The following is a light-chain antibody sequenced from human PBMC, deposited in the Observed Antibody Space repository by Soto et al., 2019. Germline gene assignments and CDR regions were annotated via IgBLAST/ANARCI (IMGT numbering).Light chain of an antibody. J-gene: IGKJ1*01. CDR1: QSVSSSY. Sequence: EIVLTQSPGTLSLSPGERATLSCRASQSVSSSYLAWYQQKPGQAPRLLIYGASNRATGIPDRFSGSGSETDFTLTISSLEPEDSAVYYCQQRHMWPITFGQGTKVDI. CDR2: GAS. CDR3: QQRHMWPIT. V-gene: IGKV3D-20*02.